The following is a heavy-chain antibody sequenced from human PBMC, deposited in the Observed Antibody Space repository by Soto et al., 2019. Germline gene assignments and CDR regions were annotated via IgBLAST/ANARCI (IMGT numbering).Heavy chain of an antibody. CDR3: ARVASIHCTGIACYDRSLDH. D-gene: IGHD2-2*01. CDR2: IKQDGSEI. Sequence: EVQLVESGGGLVQPGGSLRLSCAASGFTFNTYWMSWVRQAPGKGLEWVANIKQDGSEIHYVDSAKGRFTISRDNARSSLYLQMTSLRPEDTAVYYCARVASIHCTGIACYDRSLDHWGQGALVTVSS. V-gene: IGHV3-7*01. CDR1: GFTFNTYW. J-gene: IGHJ4*02.